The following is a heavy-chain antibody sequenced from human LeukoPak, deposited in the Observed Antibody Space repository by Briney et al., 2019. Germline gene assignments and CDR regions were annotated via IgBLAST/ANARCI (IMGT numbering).Heavy chain of an antibody. CDR3: AREMEGDYGSGTFYDL. Sequence: GGSLRLSCAASGFTVSSNYMSWVRQAPGKGLEWVSYISDSGTTIYYADSVKGRFTISRDNAKNSLYLQMNSLRAEDTAVYYCAREMEGDYGSGTFYDLWGQGNMVTVSS. V-gene: IGHV3-11*01. CDR2: ISDSGTTI. D-gene: IGHD3-10*01. CDR1: GFTVSSNY. J-gene: IGHJ5*02.